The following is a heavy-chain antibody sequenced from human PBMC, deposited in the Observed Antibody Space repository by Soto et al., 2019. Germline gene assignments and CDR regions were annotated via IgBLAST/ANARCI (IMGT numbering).Heavy chain of an antibody. Sequence: ASVKVSCKASGYTFANYDISWVRQAPGQGLEWMGWVSASNANTNYAQKLQGRVTMTTDTSTNTAYMELSSLRSEDTAVYYCATTPPVGGYYYYGMDVWGQGTTVTVSS. V-gene: IGHV1-18*01. CDR3: ATTPPVGGYYYYGMDV. D-gene: IGHD1-26*01. CDR2: VSASNANT. CDR1: GYTFANYD. J-gene: IGHJ6*02.